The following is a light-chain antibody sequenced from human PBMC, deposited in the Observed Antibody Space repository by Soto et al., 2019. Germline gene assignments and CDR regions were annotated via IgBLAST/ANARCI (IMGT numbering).Light chain of an antibody. V-gene: IGKV4-1*01. CDR2: WAS. J-gene: IGKJ1*01. CDR1: QSVLYSSNNKNY. Sequence: DIVMTQSPDSLAVSLGERATINCKSSQSVLYSSNNKNYLAWYQQKPGQPPKLLIYWASTRESGVPDRFSGSGSGTDLTLTISSLQAEDLAVYYCQQYYSTWTFGQGTKVEIK. CDR3: QQYYSTWT.